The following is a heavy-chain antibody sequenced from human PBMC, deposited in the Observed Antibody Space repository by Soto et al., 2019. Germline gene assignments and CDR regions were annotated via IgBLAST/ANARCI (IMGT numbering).Heavy chain of an antibody. D-gene: IGHD3-22*01. CDR2: IIPMFEKT. V-gene: IGHV1-69*06. J-gene: IGHJ4*02. Sequence: SVKVSCKASGGTFSSYAFSWVRQAPGQGLGWMGGIIPMFEKTNYAQKFQGRVTITADKSTSTAYMELSSLRSDDTAVYYCAGEGVDSGYWYFDYWGQGTRVTVS. CDR3: AGEGVDSGYWYFDY. CDR1: GGTFSSYA.